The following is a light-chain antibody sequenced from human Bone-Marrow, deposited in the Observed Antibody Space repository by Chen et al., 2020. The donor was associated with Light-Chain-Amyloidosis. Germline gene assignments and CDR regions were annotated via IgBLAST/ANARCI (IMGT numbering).Light chain of an antibody. CDR3: QHYGGSAVT. Sequence: EIVLTQSPGTLSLSPGESATLPCRASQSVRRSNLAWYQREPGQAPRLLNFDASIGATGIPDRFSGSGSGTGFTLTMSRMKPEDYALYYCQHYGGSAVTFAGGTNVGTK. V-gene: IGKV3-20*01. J-gene: IGKJ4*01. CDR2: DAS. CDR1: QSVRRSN.